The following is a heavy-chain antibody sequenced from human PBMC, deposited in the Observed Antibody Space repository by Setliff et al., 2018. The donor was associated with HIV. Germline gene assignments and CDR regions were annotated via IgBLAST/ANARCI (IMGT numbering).Heavy chain of an antibody. CDR1: GGSFSGYY. CDR2: IDHSGGT. V-gene: IGHV4-34*01. CDR3: ARRRPPPSGMYSSYYMDV. J-gene: IGHJ6*03. D-gene: IGHD1-26*01. Sequence: SETLSLTCAVYGGSFSGYYWSWIRQTPGKGLERIGEIDHSGGTKYNPSLKSRVTISLDTSKDQFSLKLSSVTAADTSVYYCARRRPPPSGMYSSYYMDVWGKGTAVTVSS.